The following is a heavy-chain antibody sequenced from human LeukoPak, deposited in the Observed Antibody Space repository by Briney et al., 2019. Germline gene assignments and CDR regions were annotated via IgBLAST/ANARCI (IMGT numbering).Heavy chain of an antibody. CDR2: IIPIFGTA. V-gene: IGHV1-69*05. D-gene: IGHD3-3*01. CDR1: GGTFSSYA. J-gene: IGHJ5*02. Sequence: SVKVSCKASGGTFSSYAISWVRQAPGQGVEWMGGIIPIFGTANYAQKFQGRVTITTDEYKSRDYRELSSLRSEDTAVYYCARSDSYFWSGYYWRINWFDPWGQGTLVTVSS. CDR3: ARSDSYFWSGYYWRINWFDP.